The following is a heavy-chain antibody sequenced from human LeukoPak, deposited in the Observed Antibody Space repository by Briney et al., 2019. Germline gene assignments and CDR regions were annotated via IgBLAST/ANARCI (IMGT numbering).Heavy chain of an antibody. V-gene: IGHV3-23*01. CDR3: ANSRIVVVITYFDY. J-gene: IGHJ4*02. CDR1: GFTFSSYA. D-gene: IGHD3-22*01. CDR2: ISGSGGST. Sequence: GGSLRLSCAASGFTFSSYAMSWVRQAPGKGLEWVSAISGSGGSTYYADSVKDRFTISRDNSKNALYLQMNSLRAEDTAVYYCANSRIVVVITYFDYWGQGTLVTVSS.